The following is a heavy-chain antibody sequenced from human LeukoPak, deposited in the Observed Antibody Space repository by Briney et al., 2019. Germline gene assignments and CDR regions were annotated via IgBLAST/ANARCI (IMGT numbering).Heavy chain of an antibody. CDR3: ASTDVDIVATITSPLRY. Sequence: SETLSLTCAVYGGSFSGYYWSWIRQPPGKGLEWIGEINHSGSTNYNPSLKSRVTISVDTSKNQFSLKLSSVTAADTAVYYCASTDVDIVATITSPLRYWGQGTLVTVPS. J-gene: IGHJ4*02. V-gene: IGHV4-34*01. CDR1: GGSFSGYY. D-gene: IGHD5-12*01. CDR2: INHSGST.